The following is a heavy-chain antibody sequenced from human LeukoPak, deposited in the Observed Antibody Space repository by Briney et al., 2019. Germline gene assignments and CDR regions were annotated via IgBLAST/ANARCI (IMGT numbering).Heavy chain of an antibody. V-gene: IGHV3-74*01. CDR1: GFTFSRYW. CDR2: ISSDGSDT. D-gene: IGHD6-13*01. CDR3: ARDWAAAGSE. J-gene: IGHJ4*02. Sequence: PGGSLRLSCAASGFTFSRYWMQWVRQGPGKGLVWVSRISSDGSDTSYADSVKGRFTTSRDNAKNTLYLQMNSLRDDDTAVYYCARDWAAAGSEWGQGTLVTVSS.